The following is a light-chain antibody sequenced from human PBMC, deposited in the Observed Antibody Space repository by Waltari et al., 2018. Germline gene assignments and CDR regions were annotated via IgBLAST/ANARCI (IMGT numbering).Light chain of an antibody. J-gene: IGLJ2*01. V-gene: IGLV1-44*01. CDR1: NSNIGRNT. CDR3: ATWDDSLNGPV. CDR2: NNF. Sequence: QSVLTQPPSASGTPRQRVTISCSGSNSNIGRNTVNWYPQFPGAAPTPLVYNNFQRPSGVPDRFSGSKSGTSASLAILGVRPEDEADYYCATWDDSLNGPVFGGGTKLTVL.